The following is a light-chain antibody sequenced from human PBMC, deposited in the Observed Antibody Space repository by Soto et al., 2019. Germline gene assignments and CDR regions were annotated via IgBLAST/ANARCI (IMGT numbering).Light chain of an antibody. V-gene: IGKV3-20*01. CDR1: QTVSSSY. Sequence: EIVLTQSPATLSLSPGERAALSCRVSQTVSSSYLGWYQQKPGQAPSLLIYAASSRATGIPDRFSGSGSGTDFTLTISRLEPEDFAVYYCQQYGSSPYTFGQGTKLEIK. J-gene: IGKJ2*01. CDR3: QQYGSSPYT. CDR2: AAS.